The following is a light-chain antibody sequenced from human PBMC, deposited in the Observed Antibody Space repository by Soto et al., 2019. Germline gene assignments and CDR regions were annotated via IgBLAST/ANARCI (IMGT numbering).Light chain of an antibody. J-gene: IGKJ4*01. CDR2: DAS. V-gene: IGKV3-11*01. CDR3: QQRSRWPALT. Sequence: EVILTQFPANLSLSPGESATLSCRASQSVSYHLAWYQQKPDQAPRLLIYDASNRAPGIPPRFSGSGSGTDFTLPFRSFEPEDSAIYYCQQRSRWPALTFGGGTQVEI. CDR1: QSVSYH.